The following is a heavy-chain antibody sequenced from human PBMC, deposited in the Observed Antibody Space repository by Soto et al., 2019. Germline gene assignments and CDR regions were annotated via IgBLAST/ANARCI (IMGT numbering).Heavy chain of an antibody. CDR2: ISYDGSNK. CDR3: AKGYDSSGYGGDY. Sequence: QVQLVESGGGVVQPGRSLRLSCAASGFTFSSYGMHWVRQAPGKGLEWVAVISYDGSNKYYADSVKGRFTISRDNSKNTLYLQMNSLRAEDTAVYYCAKGYDSSGYGGDYWGQGTLVTVSS. J-gene: IGHJ4*02. V-gene: IGHV3-30*18. CDR1: GFTFSSYG. D-gene: IGHD3-22*01.